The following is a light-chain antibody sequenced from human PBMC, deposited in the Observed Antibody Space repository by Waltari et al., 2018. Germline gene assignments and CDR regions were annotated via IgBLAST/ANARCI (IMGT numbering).Light chain of an antibody. V-gene: IGKV3-15*01. CDR3: QHYNAWPRA. Sequence: EIVMTQSPAILSVSRGERATLSCRASQSVSNNLAWYQQKPGQAPRPLIYGASARATRVPARFSGSGSGTDFTLTISSLQSEDFAVYFCQHYNAWPRAFGQGTRVEIK. CDR1: QSVSNN. J-gene: IGKJ1*01. CDR2: GAS.